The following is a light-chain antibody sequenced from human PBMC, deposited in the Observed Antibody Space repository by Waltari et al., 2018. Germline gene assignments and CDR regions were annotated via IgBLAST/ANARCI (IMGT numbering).Light chain of an antibody. CDR3: TSYSNSNTFAP. J-gene: IGLJ3*02. CDR2: EVS. Sequence: QSALTQPPSASGSPGQSVTISCTGTSSDVGGYNYVSWYQQHPGKAPKVLIYEVSKRPSGVPDRFSGSKSGNTAPLTVSGLQAEDEADYYCTSYSNSNTFAPFGGGTKLTVL. V-gene: IGLV2-8*01. CDR1: SSDVGGYNY.